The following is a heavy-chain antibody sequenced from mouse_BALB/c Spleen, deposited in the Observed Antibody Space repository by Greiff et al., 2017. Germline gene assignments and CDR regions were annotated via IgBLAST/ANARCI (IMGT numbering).Heavy chain of an antibody. CDR1: GYSITSGYY. CDR2: ISYDGSN. J-gene: IGHJ2*01. D-gene: IGHD1-1*01. CDR3: ARGGYGSFDY. V-gene: IGHV3-6*02. Sequence: VQLQQSGPGLVKPSQSLSLTCSVTGYSITSGYYWNWIRQFPGNKLEWMGYISYDGSNNYNPSLKNRISITRDTSKNQFFLKLNSVTTEDTATYYCARGGYGSFDYWGQGTTLTVSS.